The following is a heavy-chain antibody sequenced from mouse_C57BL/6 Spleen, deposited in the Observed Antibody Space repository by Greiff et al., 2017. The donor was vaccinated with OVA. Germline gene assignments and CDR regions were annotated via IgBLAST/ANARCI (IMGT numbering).Heavy chain of an antibody. CDR1: GFTFSSYA. J-gene: IGHJ1*03. D-gene: IGHD1-1*01. V-gene: IGHV5-4*01. CDR2: ISDGGSYT. CDR3: AREGYYGSSSWYFEV. Sequence: EVQLVESGGGLVKPGGSLKLSCAASGFTFSSYAMSWVRQTPEKRLEWVATISDGGSYTYYPDNVKGRFTISRDNAKNNLYLQMSHLKSEDTAMYYCAREGYYGSSSWYFEVWGTGTTVTVSS.